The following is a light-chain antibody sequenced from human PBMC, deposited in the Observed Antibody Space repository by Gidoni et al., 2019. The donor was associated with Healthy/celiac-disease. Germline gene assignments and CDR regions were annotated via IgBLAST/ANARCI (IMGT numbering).Light chain of an antibody. CDR1: QSVSSY. CDR3: QQRSNWPPVCS. CDR2: DAS. V-gene: IGKV3-11*01. Sequence: EIVLTQSTATLSLSPGERATLSCRASQSVSSYLAWYQQKPGQAPRLLIYDASNRATGIPARFSGSGSGTDFTLTISSLEPEDFAVYYCQQRSNWPPVCSFGQGTKLEIK. J-gene: IGKJ2*04.